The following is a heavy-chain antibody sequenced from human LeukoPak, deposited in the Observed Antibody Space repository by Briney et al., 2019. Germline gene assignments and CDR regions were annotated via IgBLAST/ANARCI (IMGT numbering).Heavy chain of an antibody. CDR2: ISGSGGST. Sequence: GGSLRLSCAASGFTFSSYAMSWLRQAPGKGLEWVSAISGSGGSTYYADSVKGRFTVSRDNSKNTLYLQMNSLRAEDTAVYYCAKGGTVIARLIAADWGQGTLVTVSS. D-gene: IGHD6-6*01. CDR1: GFTFSSYA. V-gene: IGHV3-23*01. CDR3: AKGGTVIARLIAAD. J-gene: IGHJ4*02.